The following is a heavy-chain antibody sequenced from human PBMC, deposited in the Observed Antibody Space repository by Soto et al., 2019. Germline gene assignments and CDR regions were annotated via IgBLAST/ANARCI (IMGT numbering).Heavy chain of an antibody. CDR2: ISAYNGST. CDR3: ARLLQDYGDYDQIDY. J-gene: IGHJ4*02. CDR1: GYTFTSYG. Sequence: ASVKVSCKASGYTFTSYGISWVRQAPGQGLEWMGWISAYNGSTNYAQKLQGRVTMTTDTSTSTAYMELRSLRSDDTAVYYCARLLQDYGDYDQIDYWGQGTLVTVSS. V-gene: IGHV1-18*01. D-gene: IGHD4-17*01.